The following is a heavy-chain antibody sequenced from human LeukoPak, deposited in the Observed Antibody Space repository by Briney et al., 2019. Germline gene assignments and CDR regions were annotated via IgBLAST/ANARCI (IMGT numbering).Heavy chain of an antibody. V-gene: IGHV3-7*01. Sequence: GGSLRLSCAASGFIIISYRMSWVRQAPGKGLEWVANIKQDGSEKYYVDSVKGRFTISRDNSKNTLYLQMNSLRAEDTAVYYCARGRSGFDLNYFDCWGQGTLVTVSS. J-gene: IGHJ4*02. CDR1: GFIIISYR. CDR2: IKQDGSEK. D-gene: IGHD5-12*01. CDR3: ARGRSGFDLNYFDC.